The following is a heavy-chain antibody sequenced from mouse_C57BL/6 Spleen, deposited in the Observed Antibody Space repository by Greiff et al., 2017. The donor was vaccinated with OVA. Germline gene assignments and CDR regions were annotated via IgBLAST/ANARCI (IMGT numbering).Heavy chain of an antibody. D-gene: IGHD2-4*01. CDR2: INYDGSST. CDR3: ARIYDYSLAMDY. J-gene: IGHJ4*01. V-gene: IGHV5-16*01. CDR1: GFTFSDYY. Sequence: EVMLVESEGGLVQPGSSMKLSCTASGFTFSDYYMAWVRQVPEKGLEWVANINYDGSSTYYLDSLKSRFIISRDNAKNILYLQMSSLKSEDTATYYCARIYDYSLAMDYWGQGTSVTVSS.